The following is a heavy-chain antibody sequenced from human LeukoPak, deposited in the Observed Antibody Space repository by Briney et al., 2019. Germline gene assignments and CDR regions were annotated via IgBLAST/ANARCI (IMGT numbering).Heavy chain of an antibody. CDR2: IYHNGST. J-gene: IGHJ4*02. Sequence: SETLSLTCAVSGYSISSGYYWGWIRQPPGKGLEWIGSIYHNGSTYYNPSLKRRVTISVDTSKNQFSLKLSSVTAADTAVYYCARGVPATVFDYWGQGTLVTVSS. D-gene: IGHD2-2*01. V-gene: IGHV4-38-2*01. CDR1: GYSISSGYY. CDR3: ARGVPATVFDY.